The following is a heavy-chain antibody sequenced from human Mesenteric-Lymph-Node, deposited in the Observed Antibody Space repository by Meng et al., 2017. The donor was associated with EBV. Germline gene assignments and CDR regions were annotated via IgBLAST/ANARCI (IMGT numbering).Heavy chain of an antibody. J-gene: IGHJ4*02. CDR1: GYTITNYN. CDR2: INPNGGST. D-gene: IGHD6-6*01. CDR3: AILEYTSFVGDY. Sequence: QVQLVQSGAEVKKPGASGKCSCTASGYTITNYNMHWVRQAPGQGLEWMGIINPNGGSTRYVQSFQGRVTMTSDTSTSTVYMELSSLRYDDTAVYYCAILEYTSFVGDYWGQGTLVTVSS. V-gene: IGHV1-46*01.